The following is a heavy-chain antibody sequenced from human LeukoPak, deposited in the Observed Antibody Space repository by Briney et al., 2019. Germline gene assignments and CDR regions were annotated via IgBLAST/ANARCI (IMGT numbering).Heavy chain of an antibody. D-gene: IGHD3-16*02. CDR3: AKGSRLREAGSYRF. V-gene: IGHV1-69*06. Sequence: SVKVSCKASGGIFGSYAINWVRQAPGQGLEWLGRIIPIFDTPNYAQTFQGRVTISADKSTRTVYMELSSLRPEDTALYYCAKGSRLREAGSYRFWGQGTLVTVSS. CDR1: GGIFGSYA. CDR2: IIPIFDTP. J-gene: IGHJ4*02.